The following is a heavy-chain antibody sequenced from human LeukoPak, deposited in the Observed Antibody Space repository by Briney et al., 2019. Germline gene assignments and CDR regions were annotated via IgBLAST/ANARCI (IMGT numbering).Heavy chain of an antibody. D-gene: IGHD6-13*01. CDR3: AASSSYPAWFDP. Sequence: SETLSLTCTVSGGSISSYYWSWIRQPPGKGLEWIGYIYYSGSTNYNPSLKSRVTISVDTSKHRFSLKLSSVTAADTAVYYCAASSSYPAWFDPSGQGTQVTASS. CDR1: GGSISSYY. CDR2: IYYSGST. J-gene: IGHJ5*02. V-gene: IGHV4-59*08.